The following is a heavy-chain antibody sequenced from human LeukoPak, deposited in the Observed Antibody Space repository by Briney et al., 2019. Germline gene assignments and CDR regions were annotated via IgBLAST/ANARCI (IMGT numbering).Heavy chain of an antibody. V-gene: IGHV3-30*02. CDR1: GFTFSTYG. CDR3: ARDSKIAVAGPDAFDI. Sequence: YPGGSLRLSCAASGFTFSTYGMHWVRQAPGKGLEWVAFIRYDGSNKYYADSVKGRFTISRDNSKNTLFLQMNSLRAEDTAVYYCARDSKIAVAGPDAFDIWGQGTMVTVSS. D-gene: IGHD6-19*01. CDR2: IRYDGSNK. J-gene: IGHJ3*02.